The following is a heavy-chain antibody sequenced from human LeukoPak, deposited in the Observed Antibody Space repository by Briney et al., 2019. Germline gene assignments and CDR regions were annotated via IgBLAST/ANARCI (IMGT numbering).Heavy chain of an antibody. CDR2: INHSGST. J-gene: IGHJ4*02. D-gene: IGHD1-7*01. CDR1: GGSISSGGYY. Sequence: SETLSLTCTVSGGSISSGGYYWSWIRQPPGKGLEWIGEINHSGSTNYNPSLKSRVTISVDTSKNQFSLKLSSVTAADTAVYYCARGRANWNYGFDYWGQGTLVTVSS. CDR3: ARGRANWNYGFDY. V-gene: IGHV4-39*07.